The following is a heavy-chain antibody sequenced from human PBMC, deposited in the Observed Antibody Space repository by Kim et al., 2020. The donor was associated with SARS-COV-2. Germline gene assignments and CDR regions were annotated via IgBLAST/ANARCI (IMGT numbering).Heavy chain of an antibody. D-gene: IGHD1-1*01. CDR2: T. CDR3: ARADLDECFQH. J-gene: IGHJ1*01. Sequence: TSHADSVKGRFTTSSDNARNTLYVEMNSVSAEDTAGYYCARADLDECFQHWGQGTLVTVSS. V-gene: IGHV3-74*01.